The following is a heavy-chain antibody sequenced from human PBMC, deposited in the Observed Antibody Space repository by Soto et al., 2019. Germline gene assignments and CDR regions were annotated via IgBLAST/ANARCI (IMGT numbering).Heavy chain of an antibody. CDR1: GGSISNHY. CDR3: TRANWYSEY. J-gene: IGHJ4*02. CDR2: IYYNGNT. D-gene: IGHD7-27*01. Sequence: QVQLQESGPGLVKPSETLSLPCSVSGGSISNHYWSWVRQPPGKGLKWIGYIYYNGNTNYNPSLKGQVTMSVDTSRNQISLKLTTVTAADTAVYYCTRANWYSEYWGQGTLVTVSS. V-gene: IGHV4-59*11.